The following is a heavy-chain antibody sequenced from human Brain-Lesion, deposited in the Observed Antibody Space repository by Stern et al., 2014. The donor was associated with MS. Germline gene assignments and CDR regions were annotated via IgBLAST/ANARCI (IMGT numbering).Heavy chain of an antibody. CDR3: ARDKEDTNMAFRYFDN. Sequence: VQLLESGPGLVKPSQTLSLTCTVSGGSVGSGSYDWSWIRQPAGKGLEWIGRIYPTGNPNYNPSPKGRFSISIDTPKTQFSLNLTSVTAADTAVYYCARDKEDTNMAFRYFDNWGQGTLVTVSS. V-gene: IGHV4-61*02. D-gene: IGHD5-18*01. CDR1: GGSVGSGSYD. J-gene: IGHJ4*02. CDR2: IYPTGNP.